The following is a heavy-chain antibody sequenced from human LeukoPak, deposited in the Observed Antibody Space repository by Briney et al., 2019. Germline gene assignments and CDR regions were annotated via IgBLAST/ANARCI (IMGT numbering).Heavy chain of an antibody. V-gene: IGHV3-21*01. CDR3: ARVGLGTYAFDI. CDR2: ISSSSSYI. D-gene: IGHD1-26*01. CDR1: GFTFSGYS. Sequence: GGSLRLSCTASGFTFSGYSMNWVRQAPGKGLEWVSSISSSSSYIYYADSVKGRFTISRDNAKNSLYLQMNSLRAEDTAVYYCARVGLGTYAFDIWGQGTMVTVSS. J-gene: IGHJ3*02.